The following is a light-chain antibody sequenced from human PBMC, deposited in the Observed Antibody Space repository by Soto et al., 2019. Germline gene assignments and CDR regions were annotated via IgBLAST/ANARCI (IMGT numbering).Light chain of an antibody. V-gene: IGKV1-27*01. Sequence: DIQMTQSPSSLSASVGDRVTITCRASQGISSFVAWYQQKPGKVPRLLISGASTLQSGVPSRFSGSGSGTDFTLTITSLQAEDVATYYCQKYSSVITFGQGTRLEIQ. CDR1: QGISSF. CDR3: QKYSSVIT. CDR2: GAS. J-gene: IGKJ5*01.